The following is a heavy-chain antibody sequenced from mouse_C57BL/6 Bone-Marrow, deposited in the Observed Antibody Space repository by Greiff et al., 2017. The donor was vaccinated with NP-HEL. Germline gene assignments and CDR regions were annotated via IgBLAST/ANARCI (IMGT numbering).Heavy chain of an antibody. D-gene: IGHD2-4*01. CDR2: TNPYNGGT. CDR3: ATPYDYDWLAY. J-gene: IGHJ3*01. V-gene: IGHV1-19*01. CDR1: GYTFTDYY. Sequence: VQLQQSGPVLVKPGASVKMSCKASGYTFTDYYMNWVKQSHGKSLEWIGVTNPYNGGTSYNQKFKGKATLTVDKSSSTAYMELNSLTSEDSAVYYCATPYDYDWLAYWGQGTLVTVSA.